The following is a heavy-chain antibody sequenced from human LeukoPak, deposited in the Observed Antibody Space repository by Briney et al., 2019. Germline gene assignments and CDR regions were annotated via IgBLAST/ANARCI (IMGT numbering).Heavy chain of an antibody. J-gene: IGHJ3*02. D-gene: IGHD3-3*01. V-gene: IGHV3-30*02. CDR2: IRYDGSNK. Sequence: GGSLRLSCSASGFTFSSYGMHWVRQAPGKGLEWVAFIRYDGSNKYYADSVKGRFTISRDNSKNTLYLQMNSLRAEDTAVYYCARPLTRITIFGVVIIDAFDIWGQGTMVTVSS. CDR3: ARPLTRITIFGVVIIDAFDI. CDR1: GFTFSSYG.